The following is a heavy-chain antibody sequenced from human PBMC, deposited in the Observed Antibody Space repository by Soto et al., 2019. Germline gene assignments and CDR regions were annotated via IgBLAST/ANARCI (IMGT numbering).Heavy chain of an antibody. Sequence: SETLSLTCTVSGGSISSSSYYWGWIRQPPGKGLEWIGRIYYSGSTYYNPSLKSRVTISVDTSKNQFSLKLSSVTAADTAVYYCARDIPLGTVDTAMYNWFDPWGQGTLVTVSS. J-gene: IGHJ5*02. CDR1: GGSISSSSYY. CDR3: ARDIPLGTVDTAMYNWFDP. V-gene: IGHV4-39*07. CDR2: IYYSGST. D-gene: IGHD5-18*01.